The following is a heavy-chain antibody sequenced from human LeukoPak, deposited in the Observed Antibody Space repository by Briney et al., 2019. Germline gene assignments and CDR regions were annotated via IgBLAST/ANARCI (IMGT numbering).Heavy chain of an antibody. CDR3: ARDIEAAGLFLDY. D-gene: IGHD6-13*01. CDR1: GFTFSSYW. CDR2: MKYDGSEK. V-gene: IGHV3-7*01. Sequence: GGSLRLSCAASGFTFSSYWMSWVRQAPGKGLEWVANMKYDGSEKHYVDSVKGRFTISRDNAKNSLYLQMNSLRAEDTAAYYCARDIEAAGLFLDYWGQGTLVTVSS. J-gene: IGHJ4*02.